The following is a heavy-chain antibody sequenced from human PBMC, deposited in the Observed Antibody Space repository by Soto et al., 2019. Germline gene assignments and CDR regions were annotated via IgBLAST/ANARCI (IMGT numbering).Heavy chain of an antibody. CDR1: GGSISSYY. CDR2: IYYSGST. J-gene: IGHJ4*02. D-gene: IGHD3-3*01. V-gene: IGHV4-59*08. Sequence: QVQLQESGPGLVKPSETLSLTCTVSGGSISSYYWSWIRQPPGKGLEWIGYIYYSGSTNYNPSLKRRGTISVDTSKNQFSLKLSSVTAADTAVYYCVGGYYVDYFDYWGQGTLVTVSS. CDR3: VGGYYVDYFDY.